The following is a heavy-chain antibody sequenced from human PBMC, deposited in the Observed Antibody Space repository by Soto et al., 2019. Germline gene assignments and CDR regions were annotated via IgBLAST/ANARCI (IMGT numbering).Heavy chain of an antibody. J-gene: IGHJ5*02. V-gene: IGHV1-3*01. CDR3: AREIEKYCSGGSCYSVFGWFDP. CDR1: GYTFTSYA. D-gene: IGHD2-15*01. CDR2: INAGNGNT. Sequence: GASVKVSCKASGYTFTSYAMHWVRQAPGQRLEWMGWINAGNGNTKYSQKFQGRVTITRDTSASTAYMELSSLRSEDTAVYYCAREIEKYCSGGSCYSVFGWFDPWGQGTLVTVSS.